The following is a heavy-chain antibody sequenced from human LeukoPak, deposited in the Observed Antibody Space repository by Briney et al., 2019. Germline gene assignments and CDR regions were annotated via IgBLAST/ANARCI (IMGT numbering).Heavy chain of an antibody. CDR1: GFDFSTYS. Sequence: GGPLRLSCEVSGFDFSTYSMNWVRQAPGKGLEWVANIKQDGSEKYYVDSVKGRFTISRDNAKKSLYLQMNSLRAEDTAVYYCGRVGAYYGSGSYSDYWGQGTLVTVSS. D-gene: IGHD3-10*01. CDR3: GRVGAYYGSGSYSDY. CDR2: IKQDGSEK. V-gene: IGHV3-7*01. J-gene: IGHJ4*02.